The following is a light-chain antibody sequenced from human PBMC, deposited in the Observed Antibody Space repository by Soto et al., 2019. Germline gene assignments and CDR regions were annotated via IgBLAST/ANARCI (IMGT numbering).Light chain of an antibody. J-gene: IGLJ1*01. CDR2: EAS. V-gene: IGLV2-23*01. CDR3: CSYAGSSTYV. Sequence: QSVLTQPASVTGSPGQSITISCTGTRSDVGSFHLVSWYQQHPGKAPKLMIYEASKRPSGVSDRFSGSKSGTTASLTISGLQAEDEADYYCCSYAGSSTYVYGTAIKVAV. CDR1: RSDVGSFHL.